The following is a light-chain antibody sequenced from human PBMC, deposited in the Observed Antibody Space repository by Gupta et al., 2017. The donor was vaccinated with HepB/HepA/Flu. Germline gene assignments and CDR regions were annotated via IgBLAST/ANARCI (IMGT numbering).Light chain of an antibody. CDR1: QCLLHSNGNKD. V-gene: IGKV2-28*01. J-gene: IGKJ4*01. CDR3: RQSLQGIT. Sequence: IVMTQSPLSLPVTPGERASICCRSSQCLLHSNGNKDLDWYLQKPGQSPQLLIYLGSNRASGVPDRFSGSGSGTDYTLKISRVEAEDVGIYYCRQSLQGITFGGGTKVEIK. CDR2: LGS.